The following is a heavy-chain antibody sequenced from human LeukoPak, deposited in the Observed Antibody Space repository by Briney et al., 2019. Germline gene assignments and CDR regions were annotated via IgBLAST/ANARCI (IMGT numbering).Heavy chain of an antibody. V-gene: IGHV4-59*01. CDR3: ARVSSGTLLDY. Sequence: PSETLSLTCTVSGVSISGYYWTWIRQPPGKGLEWIGYIYYSGSTNYNTSLKSRVTISVDTSKNQFSLKLTSVTAADTAVYYCARVSSGTLLDYWGQGTLVTVSS. J-gene: IGHJ4*02. CDR1: GVSISGYY. CDR2: IYYSGST.